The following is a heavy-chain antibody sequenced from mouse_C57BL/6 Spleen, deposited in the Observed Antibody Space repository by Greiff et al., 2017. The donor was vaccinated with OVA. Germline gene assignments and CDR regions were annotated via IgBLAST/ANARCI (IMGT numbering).Heavy chain of an antibody. V-gene: IGHV1-52*01. CDR3: AREWLLRDFDY. CDR2: IDPSDSET. J-gene: IGHJ2*01. CDR1: GYTFTSYW. D-gene: IGHD2-3*01. Sequence: VQLQQPGAELVRPGSSVKLSCKASGYTFTSYWMHWVKQRPIQGLEWIGNIDPSDSETHYNQKFKDKATLTVDKSSSTAYMQLSSLTSEDSAVYYCAREWLLRDFDYWGQGTTLTVSS.